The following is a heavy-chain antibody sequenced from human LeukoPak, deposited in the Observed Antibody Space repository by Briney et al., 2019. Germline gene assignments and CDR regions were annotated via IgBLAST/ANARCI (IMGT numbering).Heavy chain of an antibody. CDR1: GFTFSSYV. V-gene: IGHV3-23*01. Sequence: GGSLRLSCVASGFTFSSYVMSWVRQAPGKGLEWVSGISGSGGSTYYADSVKGRFTISRDNAKNTLYLQMNSLRAEDTAVYYCARDTYSYGYYYFDYWGQGTLVTVSS. J-gene: IGHJ4*02. CDR3: ARDTYSYGYYYFDY. CDR2: ISGSGGST. D-gene: IGHD5-18*01.